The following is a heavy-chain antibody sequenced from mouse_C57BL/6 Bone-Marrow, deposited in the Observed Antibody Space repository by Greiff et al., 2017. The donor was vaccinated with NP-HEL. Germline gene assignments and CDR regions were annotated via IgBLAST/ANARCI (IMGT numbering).Heavy chain of an antibody. J-gene: IGHJ2*01. CDR2: IDPETGGT. D-gene: IGHD1-3*01. Sequence: VQLQQSGAELVRPGASVTLSCKASGYTFTDYEMHWVKQTPVHGLAWIGAIDPETGGTAYNQKFKGKAILTADKSSSTAYMELRSLTSEDSAVYYCTRGELALDYWGQGTTLTVSS. CDR1: GYTFTDYE. CDR3: TRGELALDY. V-gene: IGHV1-15*01.